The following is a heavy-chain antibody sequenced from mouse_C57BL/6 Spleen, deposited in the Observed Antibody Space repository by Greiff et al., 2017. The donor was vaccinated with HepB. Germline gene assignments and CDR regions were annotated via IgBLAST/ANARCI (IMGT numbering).Heavy chain of an antibody. D-gene: IGHD1-1*01. CDR2: IDPGDGDT. CDR3: ARRVVATGDYFDY. J-gene: IGHJ2*01. CDR1: GYAFSSYW. Sequence: QVQLQQSGPELVKPGASVKISCKASGYAFSSYWMNWVKQRPGKGLEWIGWIDPGDGDTNYNGKFKGKAKMTADTSSSTAYMKLSSLTSEDSAVYFCARRVVATGDYFDYWGQGTTLTVSS. V-gene: IGHV1-82*01.